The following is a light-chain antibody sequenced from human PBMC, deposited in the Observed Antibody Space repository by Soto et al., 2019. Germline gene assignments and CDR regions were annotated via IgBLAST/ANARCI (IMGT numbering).Light chain of an antibody. Sequence: QSVLTQPRSVSGSPGQSVSISCTRTSSDVGAYNFVSWYQQHPGKAPRLLIYAVTKRPGAVPARFSGSKSGNTASLTISGLQAEDEADYYCCYYAGSYTFDVFGTGTKVTVL. CDR3: CYYAGSYTFDV. V-gene: IGLV2-11*01. J-gene: IGLJ1*01. CDR2: AVT. CDR1: SSDVGAYNF.